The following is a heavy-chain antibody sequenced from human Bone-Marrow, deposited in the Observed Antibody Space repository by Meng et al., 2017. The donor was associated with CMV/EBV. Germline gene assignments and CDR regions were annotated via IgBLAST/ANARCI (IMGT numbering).Heavy chain of an antibody. Sequence: GESLKISCAASGFTFSDYYMSWIRQAPGKGLEWVSYISSSGSTIYYADSVKGRFTISRDNSKNTLYLQMNSLRAEDTAVYYCARDGGGKGVAFDIWGQGTMVTVSS. V-gene: IGHV3-11*04. CDR3: ARDGGGKGVAFDI. CDR1: GFTFSDYY. CDR2: ISSSGSTI. J-gene: IGHJ3*02. D-gene: IGHD3-10*01.